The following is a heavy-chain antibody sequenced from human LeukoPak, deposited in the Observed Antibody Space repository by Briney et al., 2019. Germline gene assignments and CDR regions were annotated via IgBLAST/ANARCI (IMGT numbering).Heavy chain of an antibody. CDR2: FYHGGST. D-gene: IGHD3-10*01. CDR1: GYSISTGYY. CDR3: ARVGITMVRGVYYYYYMDV. V-gene: IGHV4-38-2*02. J-gene: IGHJ6*03. Sequence: SETLSLTCTVSGYSISTGYYWDWIRQPPGKGLEWIGTFYHGGSTYYNPSLKSRVTISVDTSKNQFSLKLSSVTAADTAVYYCARVGITMVRGVYYYYYMDVWGKGTTVTISS.